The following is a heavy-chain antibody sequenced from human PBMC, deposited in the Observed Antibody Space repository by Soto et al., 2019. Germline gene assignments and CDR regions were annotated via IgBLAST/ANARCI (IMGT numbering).Heavy chain of an antibody. CDR2: ISVYNGYT. Sequence: QIQLVQSAAEVKRPGASVKVSCKTSGYTFTTYGLTWLRQAPRQGLECMGWISVYNGYTNYAQQLQGRVTVTTDTSTSTAYMELRSLRSDDTAVYYCAIVGAPTGDYWAQGTLVTVSS. CDR1: GYTFTTYG. V-gene: IGHV1-18*01. J-gene: IGHJ4*02. CDR3: AIVGAPTGDY. D-gene: IGHD1-26*01.